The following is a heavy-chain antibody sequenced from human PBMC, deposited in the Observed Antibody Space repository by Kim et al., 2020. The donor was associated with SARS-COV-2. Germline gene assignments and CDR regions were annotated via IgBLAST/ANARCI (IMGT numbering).Heavy chain of an antibody. V-gene: IGHV3-23*01. Sequence: GGSLRLSCAASGFTFSSYAMSWVRQAPGKGLEWVSAISGSGGSTYYADSVKGRFTISRDNSKNTLYLQMNSLRAEDTAVYYCAKGLTGEDYYGMDVWGQGTTVTVSS. J-gene: IGHJ6*02. CDR3: AKGLTGEDYYGMDV. CDR2: ISGSGGST. CDR1: GFTFSSYA. D-gene: IGHD7-27*01.